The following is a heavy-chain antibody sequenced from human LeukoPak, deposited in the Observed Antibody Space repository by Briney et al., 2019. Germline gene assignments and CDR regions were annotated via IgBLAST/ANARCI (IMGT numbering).Heavy chain of an antibody. CDR3: ARQYGPGYSSTWYFDY. J-gene: IGHJ4*02. V-gene: IGHV4-39*01. D-gene: IGHD6-13*01. Sequence: PSETLSLTCTVSGGSINSSAYSWGWIRQPPGKGLEWIGNIYYSGNSGNTYYKPALMSRVSISVDTSKNQFSLRLNSVTTADTAVYYCARQYGPGYSSTWYFDYWGQGTLVTVSS. CDR1: GGSINSSAYS. CDR2: IYYSGNSGNT.